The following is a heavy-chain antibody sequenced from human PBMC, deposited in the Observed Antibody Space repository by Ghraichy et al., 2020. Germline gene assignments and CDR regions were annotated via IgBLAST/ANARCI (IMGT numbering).Heavy chain of an antibody. Sequence: GGSLRLSCAASGFTFSNYWMHWVRQAPGKGLVWVSRIKSDGSSTIYADSVKGRFTISRDNAKNTLYLQMNSLRAEDTAVYYCAREYCRGGRCYFGTGGSHFDCWGQGSLVIVSS. V-gene: IGHV3-74*01. D-gene: IGHD2-15*01. CDR1: GFTFSNYW. CDR2: IKSDGSST. CDR3: AREYCRGGRCYFGTGGSHFDC. J-gene: IGHJ4*02.